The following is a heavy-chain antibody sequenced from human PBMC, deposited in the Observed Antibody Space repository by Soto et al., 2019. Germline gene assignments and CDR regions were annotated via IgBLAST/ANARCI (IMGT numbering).Heavy chain of an antibody. V-gene: IGHV1-8*01. CDR3: ARTNYYDTSGHPNWFDP. J-gene: IGHJ5*02. CDR1: GYSFTRYY. CDR2: MNPKSGNT. D-gene: IGHD3-22*01. Sequence: GASVKVSCKASGYSFTRYYIHWVRQAPGQGLEWMGVMNPKSGNTSYAQKFQGRVTMTRNTSISTAYMELSSLRSEDTAVYYCARTNYYDTSGHPNWFDPWGQGTLVTVSS.